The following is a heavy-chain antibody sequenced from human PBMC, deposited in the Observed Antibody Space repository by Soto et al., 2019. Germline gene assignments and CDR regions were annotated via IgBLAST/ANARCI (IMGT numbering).Heavy chain of an antibody. CDR1: GGSFSGYY. CDR2: VNHSGST. Sequence: SETLSLTCAVYGGSFSGYYWSWIRQPPGKGLEWIGEVNHSGSTNYNPSLKSRVTISVDTSKNQFSLKLTSVTAADTAVYYCARGTDTWFFALWGRGTLVTVSS. J-gene: IGHJ2*01. V-gene: IGHV4-34*01. CDR3: ARGTDTWFFAL. D-gene: IGHD3-9*01.